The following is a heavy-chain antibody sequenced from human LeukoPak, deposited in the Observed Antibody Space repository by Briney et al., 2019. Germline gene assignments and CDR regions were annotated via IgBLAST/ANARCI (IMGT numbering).Heavy chain of an antibody. CDR2: IYYSGST. J-gene: IGHJ6*02. CDR1: GGSISSYY. D-gene: IGHD6-13*01. V-gene: IGHV4-59*01. CDR3: ARDYGIAAPRYYYYGMDV. Sequence: PSETLSLTCTVSGGSISSYYWSWIRQPPGKGLEWIGYIYYSGSTNYNPSLKSRVTISVDTSKNQFSLKLSSVTAADTAVYYCARDYGIAAPRYYYYGMDVWGQGTTVTVSS.